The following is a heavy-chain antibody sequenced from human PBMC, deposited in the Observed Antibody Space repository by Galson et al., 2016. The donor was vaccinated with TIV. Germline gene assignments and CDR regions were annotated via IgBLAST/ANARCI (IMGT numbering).Heavy chain of an antibody. V-gene: IGHV2-5*02. J-gene: IGHJ4*02. Sequence: PALVKPTQTVTLTCTFSGFPLSSNGVGVGWIRQPPGKALEWLALIYWDDEKRYNPSLESRLSIIKDTTKNKVVLTLTNVDPVDTATYYCAHRRPLTYYFDFWGQGALVTVSS. CDR3: AHRRPLTYYFDF. CDR1: GFPLSSNGVG. CDR2: IYWDDEK. D-gene: IGHD2-21*01.